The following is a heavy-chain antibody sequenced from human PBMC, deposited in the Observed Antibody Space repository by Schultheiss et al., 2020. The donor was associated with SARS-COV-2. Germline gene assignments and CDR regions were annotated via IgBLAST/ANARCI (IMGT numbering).Heavy chain of an antibody. CDR3: ARLEGSGSYYNED. CDR2: IYYSGST. V-gene: IGHV4-59*08. Sequence: SETLSLTCTVSGGSISSYYWSWIRQPPGKGLEWIGYIYYSGSTYYNPSLKSRVTISVDTSKNQFSLKLSSVTAADTAVYYCARLEGSGSYYNEDWGQGTLVTVSS. CDR1: GGSISSYY. J-gene: IGHJ4*02. D-gene: IGHD3-10*01.